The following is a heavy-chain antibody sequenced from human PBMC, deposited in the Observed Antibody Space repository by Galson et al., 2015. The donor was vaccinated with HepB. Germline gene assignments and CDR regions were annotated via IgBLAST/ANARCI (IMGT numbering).Heavy chain of an antibody. Sequence: SLRLTCAASGFTFSSYAMSWVRQAPGKGLEWVSAISGSGGSIYYADSVKGRVTISRDNSKNTLYLRMNSLRAGGTAVYYCAKDRSGYSYGSFDYWGQGTLVTVSS. CDR2: ISGSGGSI. D-gene: IGHD5-18*01. CDR3: AKDRSGYSYGSFDY. J-gene: IGHJ4*02. V-gene: IGHV3-23*01. CDR1: GFTFSSYA.